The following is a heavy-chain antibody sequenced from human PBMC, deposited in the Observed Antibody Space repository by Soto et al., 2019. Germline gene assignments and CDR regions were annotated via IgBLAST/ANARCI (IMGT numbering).Heavy chain of an antibody. D-gene: IGHD6-19*01. V-gene: IGHV4-30-4*01. CDR1: GGSISSGDYY. CDR2: IYYSGST. J-gene: IGHJ5*02. Sequence: PSLTCTVSGGSISSGDYYWSWIRQPPGKGLEWIGYIYYSGSTYYNPSLKSRVTISVDTSKNQFSLKLSSVTAADTAVYYCARGGSGWYNWFDPWGQGTLVTVSS. CDR3: ARGGSGWYNWFDP.